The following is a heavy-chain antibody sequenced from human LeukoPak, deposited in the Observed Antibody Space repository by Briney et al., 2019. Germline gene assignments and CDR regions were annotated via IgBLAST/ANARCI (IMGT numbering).Heavy chain of an antibody. CDR1: GYTFIHHY. Sequence: ASVKASCKASGYTFIHHYIHWVRQPPGQELEWRGWINPNSDVTNYAEKFQGRVTMNTDTSISTVYMELTRLRSDDTAMYYFVGIWRGPDYWGQGTLVTVSS. V-gene: IGHV1-2*02. J-gene: IGHJ4*02. D-gene: IGHD3-10*01. CDR3: VGIWRGPDY. CDR2: INPNSDVT.